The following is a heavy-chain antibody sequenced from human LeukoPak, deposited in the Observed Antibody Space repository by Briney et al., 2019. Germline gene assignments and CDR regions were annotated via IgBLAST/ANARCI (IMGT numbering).Heavy chain of an antibody. CDR1: GFTFSSYA. Sequence: GGSLRLSCAASGFTFSSYAMSWVRQAPGKGLEWVSAISGSGGSTYYADSVKGRFTISRDNSKNTLYLQMNSLRAEDTAVYYCAKDQGSGWPPCWYFDLWGRGTLVTVSS. CDR3: AKDQGSGWPPCWYFDL. CDR2: ISGSGGST. D-gene: IGHD6-19*01. J-gene: IGHJ2*01. V-gene: IGHV3-23*01.